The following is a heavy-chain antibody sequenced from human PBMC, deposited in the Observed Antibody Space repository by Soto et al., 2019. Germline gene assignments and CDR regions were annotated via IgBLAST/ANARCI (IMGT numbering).Heavy chain of an antibody. CDR3: ASSPTYDSSGYYFDY. CDR1: GGTFSSYA. CDR2: IIPIFGTA. V-gene: IGHV1-69*06. Sequence: GASVKVSCKASGGTFSSYAISWVRQAPGQGLEWMGGIIPIFGTANYAQKFQGRVTITADKSTSTAYMELSSLRSEDTAVYYCASSPTYDSSGYYFDYWGQGTLVTVSS. D-gene: IGHD3-22*01. J-gene: IGHJ4*02.